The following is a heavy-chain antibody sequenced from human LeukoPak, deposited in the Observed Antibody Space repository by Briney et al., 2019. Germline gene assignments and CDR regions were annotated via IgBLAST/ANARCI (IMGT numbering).Heavy chain of an antibody. J-gene: IGHJ6*03. D-gene: IGHD1/OR15-1a*01. CDR2: IYYSGRP. CDR1: GGSISSSSYY. V-gene: IGHV4-39*07. CDR3: AGDPGANWNNYYYYYYMDV. Sequence: PSETLSLSCTVAGGSISSSSYYWGWIRQPPGEGLEWIGSIYYSGRPYYNPDLKSRVTISVDTSKNQFSLKLSSVTAADTAVYYCAGDPGANWNNYYYYYYMDVWGKGTTVTVSS.